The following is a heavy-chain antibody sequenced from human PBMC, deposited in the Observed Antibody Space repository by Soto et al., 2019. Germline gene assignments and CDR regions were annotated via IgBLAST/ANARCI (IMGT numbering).Heavy chain of an antibody. V-gene: IGHV4-31*03. Sequence: QVQLQESGPGLVKPSQTLSLTCTVSGGSISSGGYYWSWIRQHPGKGLEWIGYIYYSGSTYYNPSLKSRVTISVDTSKNPFSLKLSSVTAADTAVYYCAIGQYYYGSGTQRMSGAFDIWGQGTMVTVSS. CDR3: AIGQYYYGSGTQRMSGAFDI. J-gene: IGHJ3*02. D-gene: IGHD3-10*01. CDR2: IYYSGST. CDR1: GGSISSGGYY.